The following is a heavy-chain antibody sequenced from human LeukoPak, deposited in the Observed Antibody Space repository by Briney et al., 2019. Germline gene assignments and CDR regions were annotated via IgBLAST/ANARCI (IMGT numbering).Heavy chain of an antibody. V-gene: IGHV4-34*01. CDR3: ARLEIVLRYFDFDY. D-gene: IGHD3-9*01. CDR2: INHSGST. Sequence: SETLSLTCAVYGGSFSGYYWSWIRQPPGKGLEWIGEINHSGSTNYNPSLKSRVTISVDTSKNQFSLKLSSVTAADTAVYYCARLEIVLRYFDFDYWGQGTLVTVSA. J-gene: IGHJ4*02. CDR1: GGSFSGYY.